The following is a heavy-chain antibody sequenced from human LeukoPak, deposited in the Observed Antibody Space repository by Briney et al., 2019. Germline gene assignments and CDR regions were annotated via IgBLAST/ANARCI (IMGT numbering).Heavy chain of an antibody. D-gene: IGHD6-13*01. J-gene: IGHJ4*02. CDR1: GFTFSTYN. CDR3: AREGTPYSSDY. V-gene: IGHV3-48*04. CDR2: ISSSSSTI. Sequence: GGSLRLSCAASGFTFSTYNMNWVRQAPGKGLEWVSYISSSSSTIYYADSVKGRFTVSRDNAGNSLFLEMNSLRVEDTAVYYCAREGTPYSSDYWGQGTLVTVSS.